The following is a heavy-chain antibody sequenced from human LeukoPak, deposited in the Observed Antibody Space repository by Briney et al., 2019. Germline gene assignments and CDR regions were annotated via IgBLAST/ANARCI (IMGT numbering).Heavy chain of an antibody. CDR3: ARDDADYVGYFFFDY. CDR1: GFIFINYA. CDR2: ISSGGESK. Sequence: GGSLRLSCAASGFIFINYAMNWVRQAPGKGLEWVSSISSGGESKYYADSAKGRFTISRDNSQNTLYLQMNSLRAEDTAVYYCARDDADYVGYFFFDYWGQVTLVTVSS. V-gene: IGHV3-23*01. D-gene: IGHD4-17*01. J-gene: IGHJ4*02.